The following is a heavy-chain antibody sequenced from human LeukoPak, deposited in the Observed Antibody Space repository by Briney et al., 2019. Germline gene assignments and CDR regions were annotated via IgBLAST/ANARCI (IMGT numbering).Heavy chain of an antibody. J-gene: IGHJ4*02. Sequence: ASVKVSCKASGYTFTSYGISWVRQAPGQGLEWMGWISAYNGNTHYAQKLQGRVTMTRDTSTSTVYMELSSLRSEDTAVYYCARTLRLGELSLSPLYYFDYWGQGTRVTVSS. CDR2: ISAYNGNT. CDR3: ARTLRLGELSLSPLYYFDY. D-gene: IGHD3-16*02. CDR1: GYTFTSYG. V-gene: IGHV1-18*01.